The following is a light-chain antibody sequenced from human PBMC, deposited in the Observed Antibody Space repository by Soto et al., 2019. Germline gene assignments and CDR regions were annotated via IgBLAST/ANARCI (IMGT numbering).Light chain of an antibody. J-gene: IGLJ2*01. V-gene: IGLV2-14*01. CDR1: ASDIGDYNF. Sequence: QSALTQPASVSGSPGQSITISCIGSASDIGDYNFVSWYQLQPGKAPKLIIFEVINRPSGVSHRFSGSKSGKTASLTISGLQAEDEADYYCSSFSSTSTIVFGGGTKLTVL. CDR2: EVI. CDR3: SSFSSTSTIV.